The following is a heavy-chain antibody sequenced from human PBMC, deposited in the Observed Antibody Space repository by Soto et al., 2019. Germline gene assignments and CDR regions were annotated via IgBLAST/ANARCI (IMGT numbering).Heavy chain of an antibody. Sequence: QVQLQESGPGLVKPSETLSLTCTVSGGSISSYYWSWIRQPPGKGLEWIGYIYYSGSTNYNPSLKSRVTISVDTSKNQFSLKLSSVTAADTAVYYCARDAALVPAAEDGMDVWGQGTTVTVSS. CDR1: GGSISSYY. J-gene: IGHJ6*02. D-gene: IGHD2-2*01. V-gene: IGHV4-59*01. CDR2: IYYSGST. CDR3: ARDAALVPAAEDGMDV.